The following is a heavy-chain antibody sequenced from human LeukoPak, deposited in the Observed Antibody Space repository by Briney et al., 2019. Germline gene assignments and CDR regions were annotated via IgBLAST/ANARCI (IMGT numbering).Heavy chain of an antibody. V-gene: IGHV4-39*01. J-gene: IGHJ4*02. D-gene: IGHD3-3*01. CDR3: ADSEPGYDFWNGYYRFDY. CDR2: IYYSGST. Sequence: SETLSLTCTVSGGSISSSSHYWGWIRQPPGKGLEWIGSIYYSGSTYYNPSLKSRVTISVDTSKNQFSLKLSSVTAADTAVYYCADSEPGYDFWNGYYRFDYWGQGTLVTVSS. CDR1: GGSISSSSHY.